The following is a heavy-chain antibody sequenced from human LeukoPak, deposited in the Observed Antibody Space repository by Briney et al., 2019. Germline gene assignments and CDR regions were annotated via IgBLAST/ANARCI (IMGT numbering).Heavy chain of an antibody. V-gene: IGHV4-30-4*01. CDR2: IYYSGST. CDR3: AGYGSGTYEVDP. D-gene: IGHD3-10*01. CDR1: GGSITSGDYY. Sequence: SEILSLTCIVSGGSITSGDYYWSWIRQPPGKGLEWIGYIYYSGSTYYNPSLKSRVTISLDTSNNQFSLKLSSVTAADTAVYYCAGYGSGTYEVDPWGQGTLVTVSS. J-gene: IGHJ5*02.